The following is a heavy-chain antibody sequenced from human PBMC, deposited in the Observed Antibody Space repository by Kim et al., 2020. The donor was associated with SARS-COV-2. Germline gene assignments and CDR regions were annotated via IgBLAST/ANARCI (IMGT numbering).Heavy chain of an antibody. D-gene: IGHD6-13*01. V-gene: IGHV3-11*06. CDR3: ARDRGSSWKKEDYYYYGMDV. J-gene: IGHJ6*02. Sequence: RFTISRDNAKNSLYLQMNSLRAEDTAVYYCARDRGSSWKKEDYYYYGMDVWGQGTTVTVSS.